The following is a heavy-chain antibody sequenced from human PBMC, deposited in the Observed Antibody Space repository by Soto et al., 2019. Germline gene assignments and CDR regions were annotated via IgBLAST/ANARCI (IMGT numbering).Heavy chain of an antibody. V-gene: IGHV3-74*01. CDR3: ARDGWDLEWLLRVYSYMDV. D-gene: IGHD3-3*01. Sequence: EVQLVESGGGLVQPGGSLRLSCAVSGFAFSSYWMHWVRQTPGKGLVWFSRINSDGTSTAYADYVKGRFTISRDNAKDTLYLEMNSLRAEDTAVYYCARDGWDLEWLLRVYSYMDVWGKGTTVTVSS. CDR2: INSDGTST. J-gene: IGHJ6*03. CDR1: GFAFSSYW.